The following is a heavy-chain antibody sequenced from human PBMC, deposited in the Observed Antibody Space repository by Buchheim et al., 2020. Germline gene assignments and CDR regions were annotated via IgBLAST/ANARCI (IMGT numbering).Heavy chain of an antibody. V-gene: IGHV3-33*06. Sequence: QVQLVESGGGAVQPGRSLRLSCAASGFTFSSYGMHWVRQAPGKGLEWVAAIYYDGSSKFYADAVKGRFTISRDTSKNTVHLQMNSLRAEDTAFYYCAKSRDGYNYGHFWGQGTL. CDR3: AKSRDGYNYGHF. CDR1: GFTFSSYG. CDR2: IYYDGSSK. D-gene: IGHD5-24*01. J-gene: IGHJ4*02.